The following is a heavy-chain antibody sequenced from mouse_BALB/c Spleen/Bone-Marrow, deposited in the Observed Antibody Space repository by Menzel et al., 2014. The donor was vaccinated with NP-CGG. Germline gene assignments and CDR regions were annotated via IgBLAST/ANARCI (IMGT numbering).Heavy chain of an antibody. Sequence: EVMLVESGGGLVKPGGSLKLSCAASGFTFSTYAMSWVRQTPEKRLEWVASIYSGGSTYYPDSVTGRYTISRDNARNILSLQMNNLRYEDTAMYYCARRSYGYWYFDVWGAGTTVTVSS. CDR1: GFTFSTYA. D-gene: IGHD1-1*01. V-gene: IGHV5-6-5*01. CDR2: IYSGGST. J-gene: IGHJ1*01. CDR3: ARRSYGYWYFDV.